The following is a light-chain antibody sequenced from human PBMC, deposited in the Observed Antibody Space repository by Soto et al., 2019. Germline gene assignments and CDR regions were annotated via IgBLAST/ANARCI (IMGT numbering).Light chain of an antibody. CDR1: SSDVGGYNY. Sequence: QSALTQPASVSGSPGQSITISCTGTSSDVGGYNYVSWYQQHPGKAPKLMIYDVSNRPSGVSNRFSGSKSGNTASLTISGLQAEDEDDYYCSSYTSSSTLLYVFGTGTKVTV. CDR2: DVS. V-gene: IGLV2-14*01. J-gene: IGLJ1*01. CDR3: SSYTSSSTLLYV.